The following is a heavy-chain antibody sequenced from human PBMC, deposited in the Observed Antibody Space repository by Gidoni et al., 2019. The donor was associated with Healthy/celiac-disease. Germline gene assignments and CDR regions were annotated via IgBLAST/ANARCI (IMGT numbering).Heavy chain of an antibody. Sequence: APEFTFSDYYMSWIRQAPGKGLEWVSYISSSGSTIYYADSVKGRFTISRDNAKNSLYLQMNNLRAEDTAVYYCARARVGYSPYFDYWGQGTLVTVSS. CDR3: ARARVGYSPYFDY. CDR2: ISSSGSTI. J-gene: IGHJ4*02. CDR1: EFTFSDYY. V-gene: IGHV3-11*01. D-gene: IGHD5-18*01.